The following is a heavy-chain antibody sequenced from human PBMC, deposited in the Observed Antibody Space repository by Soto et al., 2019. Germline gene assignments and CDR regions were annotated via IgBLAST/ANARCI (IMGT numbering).Heavy chain of an antibody. Sequence: SQTLSLTCAISGDSVSSNSAAWNWIRQSPSRGLEWLGRTYYRSKWYNDYAVSVKSRITTNPDTSKNQFSLQLNSVTPEDTAVYYCARDPETDTAMVSGYYGMDVWGQGTTVTVSS. CDR2: TYYRSKWYN. CDR3: ARDPETDTAMVSGYYGMDV. J-gene: IGHJ6*02. D-gene: IGHD5-18*01. CDR1: GDSVSSNSAA. V-gene: IGHV6-1*01.